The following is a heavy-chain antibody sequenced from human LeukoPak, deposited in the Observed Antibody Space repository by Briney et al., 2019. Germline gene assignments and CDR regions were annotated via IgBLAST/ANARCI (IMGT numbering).Heavy chain of an antibody. CDR2: ISGSSTTI. CDR1: GFTFSGYS. D-gene: IGHD3-10*01. J-gene: IGHJ4*02. Sequence: GGSLRLSCTASGFTFSGYSMNWVRQAPGKGLEWVSYISGSSTTIYYADSVKGRFTISRDNAKNSLYLQMSSLRDEDTAVYYCARDLAGSGMTIDYWGQGTLVTVSS. V-gene: IGHV3-48*02. CDR3: ARDLAGSGMTIDY.